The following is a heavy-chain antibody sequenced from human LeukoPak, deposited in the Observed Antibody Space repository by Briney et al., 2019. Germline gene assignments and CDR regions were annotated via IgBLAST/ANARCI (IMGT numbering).Heavy chain of an antibody. CDR3: ARDRSSRWYSD. Sequence: GGSLRLSCAASGFLFSNYRMNWVRRAPGKGLEWVSSIGSRGTYIYYADSVKGRFTISRDNANNSVYLQMNSLRAEDTAVYYCARDRSSRWYSDWGQGTLVTVSS. CDR1: GFLFSNYR. CDR2: IGSRGTYI. J-gene: IGHJ4*02. V-gene: IGHV3-21*01. D-gene: IGHD6-13*01.